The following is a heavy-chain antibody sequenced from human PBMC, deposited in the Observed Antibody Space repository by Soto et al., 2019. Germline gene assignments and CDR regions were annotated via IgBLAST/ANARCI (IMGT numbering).Heavy chain of an antibody. V-gene: IGHV4-39*01. CDR1: GGSISSSSYY. CDR2: IYYSGST. CDR3: ARHYDILTGYYWAWFDP. D-gene: IGHD3-9*01. Sequence: QLQLQESGPGLVKPSETLSLTCTVSGGSISSSSYYWGWIRQPPGKGLEWIGSIYYSGSTYYNPSLTSRVTISVDTSTNQFSLKLSSVTAADTAVYYCARHYDILTGYYWAWFDPWGQGTLVTVSS. J-gene: IGHJ5*02.